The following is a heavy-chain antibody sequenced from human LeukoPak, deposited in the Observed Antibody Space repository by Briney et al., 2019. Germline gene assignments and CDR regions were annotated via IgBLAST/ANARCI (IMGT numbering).Heavy chain of an antibody. J-gene: IGHJ4*02. CDR3: ARDRRFGSTWYFWN. D-gene: IGHD6-13*01. CDR1: GFTVSRNY. CDR2: IYSSGDR. V-gene: IGHV3-53*01. Sequence: GGSLRLSCAVSGFTVSRNYMSWVRQAPGRGLEWVSIIYSSGDRYYPGSVKVRLTISTDTSNNPLYLHMNNPRAEASAVYFCARDRRFGSTWYFWNWGQGTLVAVSS.